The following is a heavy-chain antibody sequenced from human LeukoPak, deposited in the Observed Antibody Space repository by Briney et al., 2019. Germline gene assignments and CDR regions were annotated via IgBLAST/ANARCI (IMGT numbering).Heavy chain of an antibody. CDR1: GFTFTTYD. CDR3: ARRDSGSRGFDS. Sequence: GGSLRLSCAASGFTFTTYDMHWVRQATGKGLEWVSAIGTTGDTYYPGSVKGRFTISRENAKNSLYLQMNSLRAEDTAVYYCARRDSGSRGFDSWGQGTLVTVSS. D-gene: IGHD3-10*01. CDR2: IGTTGDT. V-gene: IGHV3-13*01. J-gene: IGHJ4*02.